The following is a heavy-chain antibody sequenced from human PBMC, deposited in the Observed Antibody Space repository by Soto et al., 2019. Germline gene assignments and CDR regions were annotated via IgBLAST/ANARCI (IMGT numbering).Heavy chain of an antibody. Sequence: SETLSLTCTVSGGSISKGSYYWVRIRQPPGKGLEWVGSMSYSGSTYYNPSLKSRVAISVDTSKNQLSLQVSSVTAADTAVYYCSRRAPEGFDPWGQGTLVTVSS. CDR1: GGSISKGSYY. V-gene: IGHV4-39*01. CDR2: MSYSGST. CDR3: SRRAPEGFDP. J-gene: IGHJ5*02.